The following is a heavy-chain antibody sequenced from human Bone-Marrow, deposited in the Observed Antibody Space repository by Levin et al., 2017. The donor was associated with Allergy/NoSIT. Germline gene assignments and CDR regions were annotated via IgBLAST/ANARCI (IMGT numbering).Heavy chain of an antibody. Sequence: KISCKASGFTFTSSAMQWVRQARGQRLEWIGWIVVGSGNTNYAQKFQERVTITRDMSTSTAYMELSSLRSEDTAVYYCAARGSYTDDAFDIWGQGTMVTVSS. CDR3: AARGSYTDDAFDI. V-gene: IGHV1-58*02. CDR2: IVVGSGNT. J-gene: IGHJ3*02. D-gene: IGHD1-26*01. CDR1: GFTFTSSA.